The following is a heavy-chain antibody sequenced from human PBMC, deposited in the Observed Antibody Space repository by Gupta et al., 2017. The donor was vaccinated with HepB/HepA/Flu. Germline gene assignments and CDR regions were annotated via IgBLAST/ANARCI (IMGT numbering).Heavy chain of an antibody. D-gene: IGHD3-16*01. J-gene: IGHJ4*02. CDR2: IYWNDDK. V-gene: IGHV2-5*01. CDR3: THQGGDLWQPDFDY. Sequence: QITLKESGPTLVKPTQTLTLTCTFSGFSLSTTGVGVGWIRQPPGKALEWLALIYWNDDKRYSPSLKSRLTITKDTSKNQVVLTMTNMDPVDTATYYCTHQGGDLWQPDFDYWGQGTLVTVSS. CDR1: GFSLSTTGVG.